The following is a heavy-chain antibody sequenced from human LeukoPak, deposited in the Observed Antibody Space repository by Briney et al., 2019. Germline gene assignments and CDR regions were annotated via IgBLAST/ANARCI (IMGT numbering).Heavy chain of an antibody. Sequence: GGSLRLSCAASGFTFSSYGMHWVRQAPGKGLEWVAVIWYDGSNKYYADSVKGRFTISRDNSKNTPYLQMNSLRAEDTAVYYCARDSSSWYGSFDYWGQGTLVTVSS. V-gene: IGHV3-33*01. CDR3: ARDSSSWYGSFDY. CDR1: GFTFSSYG. CDR2: IWYDGSNK. D-gene: IGHD6-13*01. J-gene: IGHJ4*02.